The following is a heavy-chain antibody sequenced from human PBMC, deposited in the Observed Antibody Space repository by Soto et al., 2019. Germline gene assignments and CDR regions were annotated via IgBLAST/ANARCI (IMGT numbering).Heavy chain of an antibody. V-gene: IGHV4-34*01. Sequence: QVQLQQWGAGLLKPSETLSLTCAVYGGSFSGYYWSWIRQPPGKGLEWIGEINHSGSTNYNPSLNSRGTLSVNTSKNQFSLKLSSVTAADTAVYFGARGGGYWGILDYWGQGTLVTVSS. CDR2: INHSGST. CDR3: ARGGGYWGILDY. CDR1: GGSFSGYY. J-gene: IGHJ4*02. D-gene: IGHD5-12*01.